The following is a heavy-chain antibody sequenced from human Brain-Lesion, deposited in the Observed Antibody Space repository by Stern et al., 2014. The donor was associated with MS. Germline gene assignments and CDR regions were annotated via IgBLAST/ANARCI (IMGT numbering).Heavy chain of an antibody. Sequence: GQLVESGGCLVQPGGSLRLSWAASGFPFSNSWLHWVRPAPGKGLGWDSRINRDGSTTTYADSVKGRFTISRDNAKNTLYLQMSSLRAEDTAVYYCTILSGPYDHWGQGTLVTVSS. D-gene: IGHD3-10*01. CDR1: GFPFSNSW. CDR3: TILSGPYDH. V-gene: IGHV3-74*01. J-gene: IGHJ4*02. CDR2: INRDGSTT.